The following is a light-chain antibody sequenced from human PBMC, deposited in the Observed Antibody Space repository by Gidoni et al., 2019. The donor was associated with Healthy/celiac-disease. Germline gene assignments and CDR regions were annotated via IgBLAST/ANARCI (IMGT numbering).Light chain of an antibody. Sequence: EIVMTQSPANLSVSPGERATLSCRASQSVSSNLAWYQQKPGQAPRHLSYGASTRSTGIPARFSGSGSGTEFTLTIRSLQSEDFAVYYCQQYNNWPPLTFGGGTKVEIK. J-gene: IGKJ4*01. CDR2: GAS. CDR3: QQYNNWPPLT. CDR1: QSVSSN. V-gene: IGKV3-15*01.